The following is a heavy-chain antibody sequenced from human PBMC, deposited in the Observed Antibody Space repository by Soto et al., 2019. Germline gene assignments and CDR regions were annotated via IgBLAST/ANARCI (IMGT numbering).Heavy chain of an antibody. CDR2: IIPIFGTA. CDR1: GGTFSSYA. J-gene: IGHJ3*02. Sequence: SVKVSCKASGGTFSSYAISWVRQAPGQGLEWMGGIIPIFGTANYAQKFQGRVTITADESTSTAYMELSSLRSEDTAVYYCARGIVVVVAASRDDAFDIWGHGPTVTVSS. CDR3: ARGIVVVVAASRDDAFDI. V-gene: IGHV1-69*13. D-gene: IGHD2-15*01.